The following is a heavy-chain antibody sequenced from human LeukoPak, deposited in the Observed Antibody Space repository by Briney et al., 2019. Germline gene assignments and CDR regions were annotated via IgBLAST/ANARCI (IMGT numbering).Heavy chain of an antibody. CDR1: GFTFYDYD. J-gene: IGHJ6*02. CDR2: ITWKTFRI. D-gene: IGHD3-10*01. Sequence: GGSLRLSCAASGFTFYDYDMHWVRHVPGKGLEWVSGITWKTFRIDYGESVKGRFIISRDNARNSLYLQMNNLKEEDTALYYCAKDSRKWSGETQYYGMDVWGQGTTVIVTS. CDR3: AKDSRKWSGETQYYGMDV. V-gene: IGHV3-9*01.